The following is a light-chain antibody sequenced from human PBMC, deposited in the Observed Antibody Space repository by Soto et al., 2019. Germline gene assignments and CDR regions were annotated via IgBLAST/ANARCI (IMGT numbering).Light chain of an antibody. V-gene: IGLV2-11*01. Sequence: QSALTQPRSVSGSPGQSVTLPCTGTSRDICGYNYVSWYQQHPGKAPNVLIYDVNQRPSGVPDRFSGSKSGNTASLTISGLQAEDEADYYCYSYAGDGTFVFGRGTKLTVL. CDR2: DVN. CDR1: SRDICGYNY. CDR3: YSYAGDGTFV. J-gene: IGLJ1*01.